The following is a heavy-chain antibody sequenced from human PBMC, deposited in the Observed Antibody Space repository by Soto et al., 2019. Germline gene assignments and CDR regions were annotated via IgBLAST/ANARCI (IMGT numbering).Heavy chain of an antibody. J-gene: IGHJ3*02. CDR2: IYYSGST. Sequence: PSETLSLTCTVSGGSVSSGSYYWSWIRQPPGKGLEWIGYIYYSGSTNYNPSLKSRVTISVDTSKNQFPLKLSSVTAADTAVYYCARESRLARYYDSSGYLRSVAFDIWGQGTMVTVSS. CDR3: ARESRLARYYDSSGYLRSVAFDI. V-gene: IGHV4-61*01. CDR1: GGSVSSGSYY. D-gene: IGHD3-22*01.